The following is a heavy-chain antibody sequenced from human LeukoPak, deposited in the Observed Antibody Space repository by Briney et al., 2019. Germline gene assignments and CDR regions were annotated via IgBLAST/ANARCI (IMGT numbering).Heavy chain of an antibody. D-gene: IGHD3-22*01. CDR2: MNPNSGNA. CDR3: AKSSGDYFFDY. V-gene: IGHV1-8*01. CDR1: GYNFNNHD. Sequence: GASVTVSCKASGYNFNNHDINWVRQATGQGLKWLGRMNPNSGNAAYAQELQGRVTMTWDSSTNTAYLEVIALRSDDTAVYYCAKSSGDYFFDYWGQGALVTVSS. J-gene: IGHJ4*02.